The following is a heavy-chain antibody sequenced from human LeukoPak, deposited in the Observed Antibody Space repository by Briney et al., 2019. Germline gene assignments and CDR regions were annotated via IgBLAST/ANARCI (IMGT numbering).Heavy chain of an antibody. Sequence: SVTVSCKASGGTFSSYAISWVRQAPGQGVEWMGGIIPIFGTANYAQKFQGRVTITTDESTSTAYMELSSLRSEDTAVYYCARGDSSGYYHSDAFDIWGQGTMVTVSS. CDR1: GGTFSSYA. J-gene: IGHJ3*02. V-gene: IGHV1-69*05. CDR2: IIPIFGTA. CDR3: ARGDSSGYYHSDAFDI. D-gene: IGHD3-22*01.